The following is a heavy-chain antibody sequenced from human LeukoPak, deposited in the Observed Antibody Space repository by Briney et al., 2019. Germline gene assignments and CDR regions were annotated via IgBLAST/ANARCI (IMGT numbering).Heavy chain of an antibody. CDR3: AKGVSSPTYYFDS. D-gene: IGHD5/OR15-5a*01. Sequence: PGGSLRLSCAASGFTFSSYSMRWVRQAPGKGLEWVSSISGSGDITNYADSVKGRFTIFRDNSKNTLYLQMISLRAEDTAVYYCAKGVSSPTYYFDSWGQGTLVTVSS. V-gene: IGHV3-23*01. CDR1: GFTFSSYS. CDR2: ISGSGDIT. J-gene: IGHJ4*02.